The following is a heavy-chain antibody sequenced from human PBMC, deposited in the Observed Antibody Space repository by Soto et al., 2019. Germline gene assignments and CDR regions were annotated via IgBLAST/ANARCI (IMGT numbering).Heavy chain of an antibody. CDR2: IYYSGST. D-gene: IGHD4-4*01. J-gene: IGHJ4*02. CDR1: GGSISSYY. V-gene: IGHV4-59*01. Sequence: SETLSLTCTVSGGSISSYYWSWIRQPPGKGLEWIGYIYYSGSTNYNPSLKSRVTISVDTSKNQFSLKLSSVTAADTAVYYCARSLRGTVTNVYFDYWGQGTLVTVSS. CDR3: ARSLRGTVTNVYFDY.